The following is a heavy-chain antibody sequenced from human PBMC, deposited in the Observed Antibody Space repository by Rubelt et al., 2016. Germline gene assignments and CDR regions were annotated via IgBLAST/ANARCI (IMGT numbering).Heavy chain of an antibody. CDR3: ARRSSSLAY. V-gene: IGHV3-53*01. CDR2: SGGCT. J-gene: IGHJ4*02. D-gene: IGHD6-13*01. Sequence: SGGCTYYADSVKGRFTISRDNSKNTLYLQMNSLRAEDTAVYYCARRSSSLAYWGQGTLVTVSS.